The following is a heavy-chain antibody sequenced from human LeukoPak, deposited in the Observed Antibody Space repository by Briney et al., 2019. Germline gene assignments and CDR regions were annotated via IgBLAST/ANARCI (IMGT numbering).Heavy chain of an antibody. D-gene: IGHD4-17*01. CDR3: ARDSLYGVVDY. V-gene: IGHV1-46*01. J-gene: IGHJ4*02. CDR1: GYTFTSYY. Sequence: ASVKVSCKTSGYTFTSYYIHWVRQAPGQGLEWMGIINPSGGSTSYAQKFQGRVTMARDTSTSTVYMYLSSLRSEDTAVYYCARDSLYGVVDYWGQGTLVTVSS. CDR2: INPSGGST.